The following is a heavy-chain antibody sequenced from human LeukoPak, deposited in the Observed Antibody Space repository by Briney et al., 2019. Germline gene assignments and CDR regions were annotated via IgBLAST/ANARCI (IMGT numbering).Heavy chain of an antibody. V-gene: IGHV3-21*04. J-gene: IGHJ6*02. D-gene: IGHD5-24*01. Sequence: GGSLRLSCAASGSTFSSYSMNWVRQAPGKGLEWVSSISSTSSYIFYADSVKGRFTISRDNAKNSLYLQMNSLRAEDTAVYYCAGGEPVEMAYYYYGMDVWGQGTTVTVSS. CDR1: GSTFSSYS. CDR2: ISSTSSYI. CDR3: AGGEPVEMAYYYYGMDV.